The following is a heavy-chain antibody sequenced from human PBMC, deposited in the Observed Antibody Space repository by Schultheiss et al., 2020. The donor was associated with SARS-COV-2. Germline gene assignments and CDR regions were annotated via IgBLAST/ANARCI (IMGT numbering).Heavy chain of an antibody. Sequence: GGSLRLSCAASGFTVSSNEMSWVRQAPGKGLEWVSAISGSGGSTYYADSVKGRFTISRDNSKNTLYLQMISLRAEDTAIYYCAKSERGSYFDIWGQGTMVTVSS. CDR1: GFTVSSNE. CDR2: ISGSGGST. J-gene: IGHJ3*02. V-gene: IGHV3-23*01. CDR3: AKSERGSYFDI. D-gene: IGHD6-6*01.